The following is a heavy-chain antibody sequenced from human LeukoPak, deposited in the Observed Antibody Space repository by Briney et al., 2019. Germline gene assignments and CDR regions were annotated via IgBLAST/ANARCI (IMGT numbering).Heavy chain of an antibody. CDR3: AKAMTTVTPFDY. D-gene: IGHD4-17*01. CDR1: GFIFSSSG. V-gene: IGHV3-30*02. CDR2: IRYDGSYN. J-gene: IGHJ4*02. Sequence: GGSLRLSCAASGFIFSSSGMHWVRQAPGKGLEWVAFIRYDGSYNYYADSVKGRFTISRDSSKKTLYLQMNGLRVEDTAVYYCAKAMTTVTPFDYWGQGTLVTVSS.